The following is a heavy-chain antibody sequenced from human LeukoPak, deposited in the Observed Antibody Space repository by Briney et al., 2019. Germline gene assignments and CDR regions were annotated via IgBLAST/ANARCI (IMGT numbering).Heavy chain of an antibody. V-gene: IGHV3-48*02. J-gene: IGHJ4*02. CDR1: GFTFSSYA. Sequence: GGSLRLSCAASGFTFSSYALNWVRQAPGKGLEWVSYISISSSTLYYTDSVKGRFTISRDNAKNSLYLQMNSLRDEDTAVYYCAKAHKVGATDFDYWGQGTLVTVSS. D-gene: IGHD1-26*01. CDR2: ISISSSTL. CDR3: AKAHKVGATDFDY.